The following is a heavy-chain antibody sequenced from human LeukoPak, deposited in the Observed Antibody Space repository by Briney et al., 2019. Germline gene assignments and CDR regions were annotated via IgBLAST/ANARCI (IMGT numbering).Heavy chain of an antibody. D-gene: IGHD6-6*01. V-gene: IGHV3-7*03. CDR2: IKQDGSEK. J-gene: IGHJ4*02. CDR3: ANSRGDSSSSSWGYYFDY. Sequence: PGGSLRLSCAASGFTFSSYWMSWVRQAPGKGLEWVANIKQDGSEKYYVDSVKGRFTISRDNAKNSLYLQMNSLRAEDTAVYYCANSRGDSSSSSWGYYFDYWGQGTLVTVSS. CDR1: GFTFSSYW.